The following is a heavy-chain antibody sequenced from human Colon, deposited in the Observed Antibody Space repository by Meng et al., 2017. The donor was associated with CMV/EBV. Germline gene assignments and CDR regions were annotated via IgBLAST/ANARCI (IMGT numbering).Heavy chain of an antibody. D-gene: IGHD3-16*01. V-gene: IGHV1-18*01. Sequence: ASVKVSCKASGYIFNKHGINWVRQAPGRGLEWMGWINLWNGDIKYAQKFQGRLTVSADTSTSTAHMELRSLTSDDTAVYYCAKDLFSPGGNSCFDNWGQGTVVTRLL. CDR3: AKDLFSPGGNSCFDN. J-gene: IGHJ4*02. CDR1: GYIFNKHG. CDR2: INLWNGDI.